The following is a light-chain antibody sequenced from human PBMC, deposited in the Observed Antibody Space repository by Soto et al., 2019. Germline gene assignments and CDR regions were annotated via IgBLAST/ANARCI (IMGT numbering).Light chain of an antibody. J-gene: IGKJ1*01. CDR3: QQYNSYGWT. CDR2: KAS. CDR1: QSISSW. Sequence: DIQMTQSPSTLSASVGDRVTITCRASQSISSWLAWYQQKPGKAPKLLIYKASSLESGVPSRFRGSGSGTEFPLTLSRLQRDDCATYYRQQYNSYGWTFGQGTKVEMK. V-gene: IGKV1-5*03.